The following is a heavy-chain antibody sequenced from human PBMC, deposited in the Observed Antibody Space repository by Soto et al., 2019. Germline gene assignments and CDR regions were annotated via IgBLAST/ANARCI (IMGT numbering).Heavy chain of an antibody. Sequence: GGSLRLSCAASGFTFSSYGMHWVRQAPGKGLEWVAVIWYDGSNKYYADSVKGRFTISRDNSKNTLYLQMNSLRAEDTAVYYCARDGYSSGWYGRWKVDPWGQGTLVTVSS. CDR1: GFTFSSYG. CDR2: IWYDGSNK. CDR3: ARDGYSSGWYGRWKVDP. D-gene: IGHD6-19*01. V-gene: IGHV3-33*01. J-gene: IGHJ5*02.